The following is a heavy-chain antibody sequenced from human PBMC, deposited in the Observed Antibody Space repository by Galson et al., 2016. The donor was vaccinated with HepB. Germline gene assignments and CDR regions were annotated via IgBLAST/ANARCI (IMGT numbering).Heavy chain of an antibody. CDR3: ARPICGTSLSDFDY. J-gene: IGHJ4*02. CDR1: GASNIMNKYF. D-gene: IGHD1-1*01. CDR2: MFSTGSS. Sequence: ETLSLTCSVSGASNIMNKYFWGWIRQPPGKGLEWIWSMFSTGSSYFNLSLKSRVSMSIDTSTNPLSLKLRSVTAADTAFYYCARPICGTSLSDFDYWGQGILVTVSS. V-gene: IGHV4-39*02.